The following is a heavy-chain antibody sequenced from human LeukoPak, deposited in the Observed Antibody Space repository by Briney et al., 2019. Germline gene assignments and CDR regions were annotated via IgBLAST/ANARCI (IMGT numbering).Heavy chain of an antibody. V-gene: IGHV3-30*04. CDR1: GFAFRNYA. D-gene: IGHD3-22*01. CDR2: VSYDGSNK. J-gene: IGHJ4*02. CDR3: ARTRGRGYYDY. Sequence: GGSLRLSCEASGFAFRNYAMAWVRRSPGKGLEWVAVVSYDGSNKYYADSVKGRFTISRDNSMNTLYLQMNSLRAEDTAVYYCARTRGRGYYDYWGQGTLVTVSS.